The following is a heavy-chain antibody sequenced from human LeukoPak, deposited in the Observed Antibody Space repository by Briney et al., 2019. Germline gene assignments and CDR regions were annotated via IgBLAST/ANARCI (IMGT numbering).Heavy chain of an antibody. J-gene: IGHJ6*02. CDR2: ISGSGSTI. CDR1: GFTFSDYY. D-gene: IGHD4-17*01. V-gene: IGHV3-11*01. Sequence: GGSLRLSCAASGFTFSDYYMSWIRQAPGKGLEWVSYISGSGSTIYNADSVKGRFTISRDNAKNSLYLQMNSLRAEDTAVYYCARSPGGDLPYYYYGMDVWGQGTTVTVSS. CDR3: ARSPGGDLPYYYYGMDV.